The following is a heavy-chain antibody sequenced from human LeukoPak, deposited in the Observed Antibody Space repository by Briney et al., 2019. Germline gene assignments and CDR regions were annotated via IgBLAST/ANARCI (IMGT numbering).Heavy chain of an antibody. V-gene: IGHV3-21*01. CDR2: ISSGSTYT. CDR3: ARAGNGFYFDY. J-gene: IGHJ4*02. D-gene: IGHD4-23*01. CDR1: GFIFSSYT. Sequence: PGGSLRLSCAVSGFIFSSYTMNWVREAPGKGLVWVSSISSGSTYTYHADSLKGRFTISRDNAKNSLYLQMNGLRAEDTAVYYCARAGNGFYFDYWRQGTLVTVSS.